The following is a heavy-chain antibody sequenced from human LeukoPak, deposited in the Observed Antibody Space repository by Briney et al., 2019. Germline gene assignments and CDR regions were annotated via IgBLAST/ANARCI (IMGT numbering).Heavy chain of an antibody. CDR2: IYYSGST. J-gene: IGHJ5*02. CDR3: ARDWPQVEWQDGFDP. V-gene: IGHV4-59*01. D-gene: IGHD3-3*01. Sequence: PSETLSLTCTVSGVSISSYYWSWIRQPPRKGLEWIGYIYYSGSTNYNPSLKSRVTISVDTSKNQFSLKLSSVTAADTAVYYCARDWPQVEWQDGFDPWGQGTLVTVSS. CDR1: GVSISSYY.